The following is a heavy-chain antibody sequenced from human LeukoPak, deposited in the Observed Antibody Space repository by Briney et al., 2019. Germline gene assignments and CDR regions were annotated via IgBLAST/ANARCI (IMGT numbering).Heavy chain of an antibody. V-gene: IGHV5-51*01. CDR1: GYSFTSYW. CDR2: IYPGDSDT. CDR3: ARIYGSGSYYSHFDY. J-gene: IGHJ4*02. D-gene: IGHD3-10*01. Sequence: GESLKISCKGSGYSFTSYWIGWVRQMPGKGLEWMGIIYPGDSDTRYSPSFQGQVTISADKSISTAYLQWSSLKASDTAMYYCARIYGSGSYYSHFDYWGQGTLVTVSS.